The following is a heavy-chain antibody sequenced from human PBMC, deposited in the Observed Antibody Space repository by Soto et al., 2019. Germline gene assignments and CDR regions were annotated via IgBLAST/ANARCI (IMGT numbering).Heavy chain of an antibody. CDR2: INPTGGST. D-gene: IGHD6-13*01. CDR3: ARDLAAADY. V-gene: IGHV1-46*01. CDR1: GYTFTNYY. Sequence: QMQLVQSGAEVKKPGASVKVSCKASGYTFTNYYIHWVRQAPGQGLEWMGIINPTGGSTNYAQKFQGRVTLTMDTSTSTVYMELSSLRFEDTAVYYCARDLAAADYWGQGTLVTVSS. J-gene: IGHJ4*02.